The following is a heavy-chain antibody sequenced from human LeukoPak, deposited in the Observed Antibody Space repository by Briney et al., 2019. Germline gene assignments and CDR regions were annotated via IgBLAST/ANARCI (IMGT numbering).Heavy chain of an antibody. CDR3: AKEGWELATLDY. V-gene: IGHV3-23*01. D-gene: IGHD1-26*01. J-gene: IGHJ4*02. CDR2: ISASGGST. Sequence: ETLSLTCAVYGGSFSGYYWSWVRQAPGKGLEWVSAISASGGSTYYADSVKGRFTISRDNSKNTLYLQMNSLRAEDTAMYYCAKEGWELATLDYWGQGTLVTVSS. CDR1: GGSFSGYY.